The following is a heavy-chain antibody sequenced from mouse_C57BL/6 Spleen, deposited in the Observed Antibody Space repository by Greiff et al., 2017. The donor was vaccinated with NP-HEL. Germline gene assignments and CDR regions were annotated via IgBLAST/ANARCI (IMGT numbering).Heavy chain of an antibody. V-gene: IGHV6-6*01. CDR2: IRNKANNHAT. D-gene: IGHD1-1*01. Sequence: EVKVEESGGGLVQPGGSMKLSCAASGFTFSDAWMDWVRQSPEKGLEWVAEIRNKANNHATYYAESVKGRFTISRDDSKSSVYLQMNSLRAEDTGIYYCTRAGTVVAPFFDYWGQGTTLTVSS. CDR1: GFTFSDAW. J-gene: IGHJ2*01. CDR3: TRAGTVVAPFFDY.